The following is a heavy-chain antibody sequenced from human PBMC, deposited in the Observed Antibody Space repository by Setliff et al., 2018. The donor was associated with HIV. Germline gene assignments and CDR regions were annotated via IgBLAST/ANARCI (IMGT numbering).Heavy chain of an antibody. CDR1: GFTFSSYG. V-gene: IGHV3-30*02. CDR3: VVGYYYGSGSQVPFDY. CDR2: IRYDGSNK. Sequence: GSLRLSCAASGFTFSSYGMHWVRQAPGKGLEWVAFIRYDGSNKYYADSVKGRFTISRDNSKNTLYLQMNSLRAEDTAVYYCVVGYYYGSGSQVPFDYWGQGTLVTVSS. D-gene: IGHD3-10*01. J-gene: IGHJ4*02.